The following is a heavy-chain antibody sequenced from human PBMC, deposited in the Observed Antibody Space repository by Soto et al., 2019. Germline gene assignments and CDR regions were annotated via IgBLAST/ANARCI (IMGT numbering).Heavy chain of an antibody. J-gene: IGHJ4*02. Sequence: EVQLVESGGGLVQPGGSLRLSCAASGFTFSTYWMSWVRQAPGKGLEWVANIKQDGSEKYYVDSVKGRFTISRDNAKNSLYLQMNSLRAEDTAVYCCARDETYYYGSGPVGGQGTLVTVSS. CDR2: IKQDGSEK. D-gene: IGHD3-10*01. CDR1: GFTFSTYW. CDR3: ARDETYYYGSGPV. V-gene: IGHV3-7*01.